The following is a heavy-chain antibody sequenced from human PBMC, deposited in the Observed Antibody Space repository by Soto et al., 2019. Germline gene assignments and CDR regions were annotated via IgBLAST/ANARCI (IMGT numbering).Heavy chain of an antibody. J-gene: IGHJ6*02. CDR2: IIPIFGTA. Sequence: QVQLVQSGAEVKKPGSSVKVSCKASGGTFSSYAISWVRQAPGQGLEWMGGIIPIFGTANYAQKFQGRVTITADESTSTAYMEVSRLRSEDTAVYYCARGGIVGGTDACCYDGMDVWGQGTTVTVSS. CDR1: GGTFSSYA. V-gene: IGHV1-69*12. D-gene: IGHD1-26*01. CDR3: ARGGIVGGTDACCYDGMDV.